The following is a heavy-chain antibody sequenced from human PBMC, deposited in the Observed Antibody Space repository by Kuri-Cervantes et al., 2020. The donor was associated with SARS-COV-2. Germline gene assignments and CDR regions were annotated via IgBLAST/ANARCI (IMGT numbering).Heavy chain of an antibody. CDR3: ANLPASSTIIDY. Sequence: GGSLRLSCAASGFTFSGSAMHWVRQASGKGLEWVAFIRYDGSNKYYADSVKGRFTISRDNSKNTLYLQMNSLRAEDTAVYYCANLPASSTIIDYWGQGTLVTVSS. J-gene: IGHJ4*02. V-gene: IGHV3-30*02. CDR2: IRYDGSNK. CDR1: GFTFSGSA. D-gene: IGHD6-6*01.